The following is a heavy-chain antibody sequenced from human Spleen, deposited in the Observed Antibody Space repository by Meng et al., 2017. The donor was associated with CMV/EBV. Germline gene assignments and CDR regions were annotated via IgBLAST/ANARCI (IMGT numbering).Heavy chain of an antibody. CDR3: AKSEIGYYFDY. Sequence: SCADSGFTFSSYAMSWVRQAPGKGLEWVSAISGSSGSTYYADSVKGRFTISRDNSKNTLYLQMNSLRAEDTAVYYCAKSEIGYYFDYWGQGTLVTVSS. J-gene: IGHJ4*02. CDR1: GFTFSSYA. D-gene: IGHD3-10*01. CDR2: ISGSSGST. V-gene: IGHV3-23*01.